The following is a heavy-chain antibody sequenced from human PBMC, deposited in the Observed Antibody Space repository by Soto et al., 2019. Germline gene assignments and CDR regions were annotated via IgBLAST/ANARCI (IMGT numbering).Heavy chain of an antibody. CDR1: GGSISSGDYY. J-gene: IGHJ4*02. CDR2: IYYSGST. D-gene: IGHD2-8*01. CDR3: ARVLVYAIYYDY. V-gene: IGHV4-30-4*01. Sequence: SETLSLTCTVSGGSISSGDYYWSWIRQPPGKGLEWIGYIYYSGSTYYNPSLKSRVTISVDTSKNQFSLKLSSVTAADTAVYYCARVLVYAIYYDYWGQGTLVTVSS.